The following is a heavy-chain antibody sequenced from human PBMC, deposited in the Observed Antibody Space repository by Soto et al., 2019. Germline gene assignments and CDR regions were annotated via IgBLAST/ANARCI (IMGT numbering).Heavy chain of an antibody. CDR3: ARVGYSSGEASPHP. D-gene: IGHD6-19*01. V-gene: IGHV1-69*06. J-gene: IGHJ5*02. CDR1: GGTFSSYA. CDR2: IIPIFGTA. Sequence: GASVKVSCKASGGTFSSYAISWVRQAPGQGLEWMGGIIPIFGTANYAQKLQGRVTITADKSTSTAYMELSSLRSEDTAVYYCARVGYSSGEASPHPWGQGTLVTVS.